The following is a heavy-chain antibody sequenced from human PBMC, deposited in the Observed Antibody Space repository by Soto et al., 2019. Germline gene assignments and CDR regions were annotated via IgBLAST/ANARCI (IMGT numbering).Heavy chain of an antibody. J-gene: IGHJ4*02. CDR1: GGTFNTYA. Sequence: QVQLVQSGAEMKKPGSSVKVSCQSSGGTFNTYAMNWVRQAPGQGPEWMGDISPMFGAANYAPTFQGRVTITADESTGTSSMQLSSLTSADTALYFCAREVQVHTPAFVYWGQGTLVTVSS. CDR2: ISPMFGAA. V-gene: IGHV1-69*19. D-gene: IGHD3-10*01. CDR3: AREVQVHTPAFVY.